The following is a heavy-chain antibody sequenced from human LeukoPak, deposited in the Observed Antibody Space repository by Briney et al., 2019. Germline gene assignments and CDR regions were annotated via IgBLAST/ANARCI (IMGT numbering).Heavy chain of an antibody. J-gene: IGHJ4*02. D-gene: IGHD6-19*01. CDR1: GFAFTSYE. CDR3: ARARYTSGWETLDY. Sequence: GGSLRLSCIDTGFAFTSYEMNWVRQAPGKGLEWVSYISSSGSIKHYADSVKGRFTISRDNAKNSLYLQMNSLRAEETAVYYCARARYTSGWETLDYWGQGTLVTVSS. CDR2: ISSSGSIK. V-gene: IGHV3-48*03.